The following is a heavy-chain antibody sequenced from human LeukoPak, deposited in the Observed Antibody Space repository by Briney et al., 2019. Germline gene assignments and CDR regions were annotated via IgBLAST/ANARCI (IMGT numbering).Heavy chain of an antibody. V-gene: IGHV3-73*01. D-gene: IGHD3-10*01. CDR2: IRSKANSYAT. J-gene: IGHJ4*02. CDR1: GFTFSGSA. CDR3: TTELQGTPYGSGSYSDY. Sequence: GGSLRLSCAASGFTFSGSAMHWVRQASGKGLEWVGRIRSKANSYATAYAASVKGRFTISRDDSKNTAYLQMNSLKTEDTAVYYCTTELQGTPYGSGSYSDYWGQGTLVTVSS.